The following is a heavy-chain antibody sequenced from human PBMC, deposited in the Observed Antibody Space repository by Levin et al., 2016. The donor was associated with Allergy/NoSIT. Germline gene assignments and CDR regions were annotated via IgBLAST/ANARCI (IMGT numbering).Heavy chain of an antibody. J-gene: IGHJ4*02. CDR2: IDKDGSSA. D-gene: IGHD3-16*01. CDR1: GFTFNNYY. Sequence: GESLKISCAASGFTFNNYYLHWVRQAPGKGLIWVSRIDKDGSSAIYADSVKGRFTISRDNAKNTLYLQMNSLRADDTGVYYCAKHREYYDTSDALDYWGQGTLVTVSS. V-gene: IGHV3-74*01. CDR3: AKHREYYDTSDALDY.